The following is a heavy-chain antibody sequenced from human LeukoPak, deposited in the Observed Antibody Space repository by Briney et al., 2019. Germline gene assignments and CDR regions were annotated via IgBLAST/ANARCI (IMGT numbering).Heavy chain of an antibody. CDR3: ARRSPDYDILTGYYKGGYFDY. J-gene: IGHJ4*02. D-gene: IGHD3-9*01. CDR2: INHSGST. CDR1: GFTFRIYA. V-gene: IGHV4-34*01. Sequence: GSLRLSCAASGFTFRIYAVSWIRQPPGKGLEWIGEINHSGSTNYNPSLKSRVTISVDTSKNQFSLKLSSVTAADTAVYYCARRSPDYDILTGYYKGGYFDYWGQGTLVTVSS.